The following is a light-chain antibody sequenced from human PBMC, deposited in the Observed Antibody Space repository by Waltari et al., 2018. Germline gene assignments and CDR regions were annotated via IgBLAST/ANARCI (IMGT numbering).Light chain of an antibody. CDR1: QTISGSW. J-gene: IGKJ4*01. CDR2: GAS. V-gene: IGKV3-20*01. CDR3: QQYDGSSVT. Sequence: EIVLTQSPGPLFLSPGARANLSCRASQTISGSWLTWYQQKPGQASRLLIYGASSRATAIPDRFSGSGSGTDLTLTISRLEPEDFVVYYCQQYDGSSVTFGGGTKVEIK.